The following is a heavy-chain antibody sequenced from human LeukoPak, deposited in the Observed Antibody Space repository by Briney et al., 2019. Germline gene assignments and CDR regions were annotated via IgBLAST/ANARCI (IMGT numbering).Heavy chain of an antibody. CDR3: ARESKWFGELCAFDI. D-gene: IGHD3-10*01. V-gene: IGHV3-21*01. CDR1: GFTFSSYS. J-gene: IGHJ3*02. Sequence: GGSLRLSCAASGFTFSSYSMNWVRQAPGKGLEWVSSISSSSSYIYYADSVKGRFTISGDNAKNSLYLQMYSLRAEDTAVYYCARESKWFGELCAFDIWGQGTMVTVSS. CDR2: ISSSSSYI.